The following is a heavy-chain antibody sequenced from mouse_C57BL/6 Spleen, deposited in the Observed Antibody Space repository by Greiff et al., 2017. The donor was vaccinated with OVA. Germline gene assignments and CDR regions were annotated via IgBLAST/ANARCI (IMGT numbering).Heavy chain of an antibody. J-gene: IGHJ4*01. V-gene: IGHV1-81*01. CDR3: ARGLFITTVVATSAMDY. CDR1: GYTFTSYG. CDR2: IYPRSGNT. Sequence: QVQLQQSGAELARPGASVKLSCKASGYTFTSYGISWVKQRTGQGLEWIGEIYPRSGNTYYNEKFKSKATLTVDKPSSTAYMQLSSLTSEDSAVYYCARGLFITTVVATSAMDYWGQGTSVTVSS. D-gene: IGHD1-1*01.